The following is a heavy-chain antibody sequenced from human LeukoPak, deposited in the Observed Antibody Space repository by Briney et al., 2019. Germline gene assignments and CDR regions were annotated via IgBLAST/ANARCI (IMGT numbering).Heavy chain of an antibody. V-gene: IGHV4-4*02. J-gene: IGHJ3*02. D-gene: IGHD2-21*01. CDR3: ASGSLVVVVTYGFDI. Sequence: PSGTLSLLCTVSNRPNNRTKWRGWVRQPPGTGLEWIGEISHTGSMNYNPSFNSRVTMSVDKSKNKFSLNLKSVTAADTALYYCASGSLVVVVTYGFDIWGRGTAVTVSS. CDR2: ISHTGSM. CDR1: NRPNNRTKW.